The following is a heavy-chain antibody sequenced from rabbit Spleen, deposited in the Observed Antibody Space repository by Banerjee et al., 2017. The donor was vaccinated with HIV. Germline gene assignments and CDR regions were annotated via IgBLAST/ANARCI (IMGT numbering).Heavy chain of an antibody. J-gene: IGHJ6*01. D-gene: IGHD8-1*01. CDR3: ARDTGTSFSTYGMDL. Sequence: QSLEESGGGLVQPEGSLTLTCKASGFSFSSNDYICWVRQAPGKGLEWIACTAAGRSAFTYYASWAKGRFTCSKASSTTVTLQMTSLTAADTATYFCARDTGTSFSTYGMDLWGPGTLVTVS. CDR2: TAAGRSAFT. V-gene: IGHV1S40*01. CDR1: GFSFSSNDY.